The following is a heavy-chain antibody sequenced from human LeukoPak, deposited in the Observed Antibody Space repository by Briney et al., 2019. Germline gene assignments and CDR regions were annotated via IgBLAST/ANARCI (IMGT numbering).Heavy chain of an antibody. V-gene: IGHV3-30*18. D-gene: IGHD6-6*01. Sequence: GGSLRLSCAASGFSLSNFAMHWVRQAPGKGLEWVAVILSDGSNEYYGDSVKGRFIISRDNSKDTLNLQMNSLRGDDTAVYYCAKRGARRSDWYGMDVWGQGTSVTVSS. J-gene: IGHJ6*02. CDR1: GFSLSNFA. CDR3: AKRGARRSDWYGMDV. CDR2: ILSDGSNE.